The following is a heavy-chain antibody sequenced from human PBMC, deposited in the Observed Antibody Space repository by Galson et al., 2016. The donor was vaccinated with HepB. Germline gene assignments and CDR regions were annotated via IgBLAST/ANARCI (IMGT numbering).Heavy chain of an antibody. D-gene: IGHD5-18*01. CDR3: ASPIHLWATEY. CDR1: GGSVSSGSYS. CDR2: ILYSGNT. Sequence: ETLSLTCTVSGGSVSSGSYSWSWVRQPPGKALEWIGYILYSGNTNYNPSLWSRVTISLDTSRNQFSLNLRSVTAADTAVYYSASPIHLWATEYWGQGTLVTVAS. J-gene: IGHJ4*02. V-gene: IGHV4-61*01.